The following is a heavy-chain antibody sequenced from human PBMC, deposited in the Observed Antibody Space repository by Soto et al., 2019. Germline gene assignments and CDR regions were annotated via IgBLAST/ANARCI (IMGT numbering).Heavy chain of an antibody. CDR1: GFTFRNHA. D-gene: IGHD2-15*01. Sequence: QVQLVESGGGVVQPGGSLRLSCAASGFTFRNHAMHWVRQAPGKGLECLAVIAHDGSNAFYRDSVKGRFTVSSDNSKNTLYLYMNSLRSEDTGVYYCARGEREDILVVVGARPGEYGTDIWGQGTTVIVSS. CDR3: ARGEREDILVVVGARPGEYGTDI. CDR2: IAHDGSNA. J-gene: IGHJ6*02. V-gene: IGHV3-30-3*01.